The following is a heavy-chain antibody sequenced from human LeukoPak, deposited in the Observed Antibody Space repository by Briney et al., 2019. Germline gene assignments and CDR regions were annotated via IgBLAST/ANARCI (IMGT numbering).Heavy chain of an antibody. V-gene: IGHV5-51*01. Sequence: GESLKISCEVSGHRFTNHWIGWVRQMPGKGLEWMGIINLGDSDTKYSPSFQGQVTISLDKSISTAYLQWRSPKASDTAMYYCARRPYSGSPNWFDPWGQGTLVTVSS. CDR2: INLGDSDT. CDR1: GHRFTNHW. D-gene: IGHD1-26*01. J-gene: IGHJ5*02. CDR3: ARRPYSGSPNWFDP.